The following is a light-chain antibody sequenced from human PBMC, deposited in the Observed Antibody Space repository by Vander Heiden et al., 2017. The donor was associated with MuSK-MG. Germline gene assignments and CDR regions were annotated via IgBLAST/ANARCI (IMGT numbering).Light chain of an antibody. CDR2: DAS. CDR3: QQLNLAPPQAR. CDR1: QNINNY. Sequence: DIVLTQSPVTLSLSPGERATLSCRASQNINNYLAWYQQKPGQAPRLLIFDASNRATVIPARFSGSGSGTDFILTIRSREPEDFAVYFCQQLNLAPPQARFGQGTKVEIK. V-gene: IGKV3-11*01. J-gene: IGKJ1*01.